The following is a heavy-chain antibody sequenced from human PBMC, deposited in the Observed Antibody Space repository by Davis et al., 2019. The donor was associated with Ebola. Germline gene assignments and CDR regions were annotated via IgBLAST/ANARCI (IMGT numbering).Heavy chain of an antibody. Sequence: SETLSLTCTVSGYSIRSNYYRGWIRQTLGKGLEWIGNIYSAGNTYYNPSLKSRVTISVDTSKNQFSLKLSSVTAADTAVYYCARVGRGYSQYYFDYWGQGTLVTVSS. J-gene: IGHJ4*02. CDR1: GYSIRSNYY. D-gene: IGHD5-18*01. CDR3: ARVGRGYSQYYFDY. V-gene: IGHV4-38-2*02. CDR2: IYSAGNT.